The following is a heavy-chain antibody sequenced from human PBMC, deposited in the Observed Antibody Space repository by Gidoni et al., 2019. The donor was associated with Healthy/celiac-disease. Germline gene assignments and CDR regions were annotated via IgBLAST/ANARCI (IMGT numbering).Heavy chain of an antibody. CDR2: IRSSSSYI. D-gene: IGHD4-17*01. Sequence: EVQLGASGGGLVKPRGSLRLSWYASGFTFSSDSMNWFRQAPGKGLEWVSSIRSSSSYIYYADSVKGRFTISRDNAKNSLYLQMNSLRAEDTAVYYCAETVTPYGGTFDYWGQGTLVTVSS. V-gene: IGHV3-21*01. CDR3: AETVTPYGGTFDY. J-gene: IGHJ4*02. CDR1: GFTFSSDS.